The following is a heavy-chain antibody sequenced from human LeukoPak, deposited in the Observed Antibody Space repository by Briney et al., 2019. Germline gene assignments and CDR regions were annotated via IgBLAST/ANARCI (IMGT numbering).Heavy chain of an antibody. CDR3: ARVGGLAVAGTENWFDP. J-gene: IGHJ5*02. Sequence: SETLSLTCSVSGGSISSTNYYWGWIRQPPGKGLEWIGRIYTSGSTNYNPSLKSRVTMSVDTSKNQFSLKLSSVTAADTAVYYCARVGGLAVAGTENWFDPWGQGTLVTVSS. CDR2: IYTSGST. D-gene: IGHD6-19*01. V-gene: IGHV4-39*07. CDR1: GGSISSTNYY.